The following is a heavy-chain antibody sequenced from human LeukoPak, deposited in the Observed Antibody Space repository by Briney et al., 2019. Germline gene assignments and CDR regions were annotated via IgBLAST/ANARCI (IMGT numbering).Heavy chain of an antibody. CDR2: IYYSGST. Sequence: ASETLSLTCSVSGDSMRNYYWSWIQQPPGKELEWIGYIYYSGSTNYNPSLKSRVTISVDTSKDQFSLKLTSVTATDTAIYYCARDGRGFLRFDYWGQGTLVTVSS. CDR1: GDSMRNYY. CDR3: ARDGRGFLRFDY. J-gene: IGHJ4*02. V-gene: IGHV4-59*01. D-gene: IGHD1-26*01.